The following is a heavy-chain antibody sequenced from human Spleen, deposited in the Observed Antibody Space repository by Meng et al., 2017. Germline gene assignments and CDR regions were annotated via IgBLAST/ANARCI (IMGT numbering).Heavy chain of an antibody. V-gene: IGHV2-5*02. CDR2: ISWDDVK. D-gene: IGHD6-6*01. CDR1: GFSLSTSEVG. J-gene: IGHJ5*02. CDR3: AHRGVAAIGNWFDP. Sequence: QITLKESGPTLVNPTQTLTMTCTFSGFSLSTSEVGVGWIRQPPGKALEWLAAISWDDVKRYSPYLESRLTITKDASKNQVILTMTNMDPVDTATYYCAHRGVAAIGNWFDPWGPGTLVTVSS.